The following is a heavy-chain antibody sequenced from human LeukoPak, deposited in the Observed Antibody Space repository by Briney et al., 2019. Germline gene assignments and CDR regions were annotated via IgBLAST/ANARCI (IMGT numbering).Heavy chain of an antibody. CDR2: ISSSSSTI. CDR1: GFTFRNYG. V-gene: IGHV3-48*01. CDR3: VRGGDYDEGFDP. Sequence: PGGTLRLSCAASGFTFRNYGMNWVRQAPGKGLEWVSYISSSSSTIYYADSAKGRFTISRDNAKNSLYLQMNSLRAEDTAVYYCVRGGDYDEGFDPWGQGTLVTVSS. J-gene: IGHJ5*02. D-gene: IGHD4-17*01.